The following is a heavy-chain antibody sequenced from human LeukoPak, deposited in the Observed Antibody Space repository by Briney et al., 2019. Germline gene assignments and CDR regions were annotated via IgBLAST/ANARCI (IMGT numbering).Heavy chain of an antibody. V-gene: IGHV1-2*02. J-gene: IGHJ3*02. CDR1: GYTFTTYG. D-gene: IGHD3-3*01. Sequence: ASVKVSCKASGYTFTTYGISWVRQVPGQGLEWMGWINPKSGGTVYAQKFQGRVTMTRDTSSSTAYMELSRLRFDDTVVYYCARGPRITIFGVVMANDAFDIWGQGTMVTVSS. CDR3: ARGPRITIFGVVMANDAFDI. CDR2: INPKSGGT.